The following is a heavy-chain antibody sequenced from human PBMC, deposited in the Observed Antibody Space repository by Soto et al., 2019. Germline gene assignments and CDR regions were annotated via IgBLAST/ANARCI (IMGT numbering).Heavy chain of an antibody. CDR1: GFTFDDYA. CDR3: AKDMRITGTTVYYYYGMDV. D-gene: IGHD1-7*01. J-gene: IGHJ6*02. V-gene: IGHV3-9*01. Sequence: SLKISCAASGFTFDDYAMHWVRQAPGKGLEWVSGISWNSGSIGYADSVKGRFTISRDNAKNSLYLQMNSLRAEDTALYYCAKDMRITGTTVYYYYGMDVWGQGTTVTVSS. CDR2: ISWNSGSI.